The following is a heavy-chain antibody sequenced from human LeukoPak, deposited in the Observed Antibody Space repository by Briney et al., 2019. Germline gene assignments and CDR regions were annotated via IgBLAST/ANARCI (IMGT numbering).Heavy chain of an antibody. J-gene: IGHJ4*02. D-gene: IGHD3-10*01. CDR2: ITGSGPYM. CDR1: GFTFSTFA. CDR3: VRDVGAVRGEVYFDY. Sequence: GRSLRLSCAASGFTFSTFAMHWVRLSPGKGLEWVSSITGSGPYMLYADSVKHRFTISRDNTKNLLYLEMNSLIAEDTAMYFCVRDVGAVRGEVYFDYWGQGTLVTASS. V-gene: IGHV3-21*06.